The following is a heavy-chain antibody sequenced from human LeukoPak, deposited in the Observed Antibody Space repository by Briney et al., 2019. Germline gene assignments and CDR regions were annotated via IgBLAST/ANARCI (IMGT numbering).Heavy chain of an antibody. J-gene: IGHJ4*02. CDR3: ARAQLWPEYYFGY. V-gene: IGHV4-59*01. Sequence: PSETLSLTCTVSGGSISSYYWSWIRQPPGKGLEWIGYIYYSGSTNYNPPLKSRVTISVDTSKNQFSLKLSSVTAADTAVYYCARAQLWPEYYFGYWGQGTLVTVSS. D-gene: IGHD5-18*01. CDR1: GGSISSYY. CDR2: IYYSGST.